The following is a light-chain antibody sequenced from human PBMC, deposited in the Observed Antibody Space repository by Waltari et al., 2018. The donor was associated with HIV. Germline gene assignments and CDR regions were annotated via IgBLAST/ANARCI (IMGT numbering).Light chain of an antibody. J-gene: IGLJ3*02. CDR2: GNT. CDR1: SPNIGAGYD. V-gene: IGLV1-40*01. Sequence: LTQPPSVSGAPGQRVTISCTGSSPNIGAGYDVHWYQQLPGTAPNLLIYGNTNRPSGVSDRFSGSKSGTSASLAITGLQAEDEADYYCQSYDSRQSGFWVFGGGTTLTVL. CDR3: QSYDSRQSGFWV.